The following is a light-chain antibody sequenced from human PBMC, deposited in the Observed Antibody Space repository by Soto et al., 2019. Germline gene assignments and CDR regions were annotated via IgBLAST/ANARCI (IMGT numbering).Light chain of an antibody. CDR1: QSVSSSH. CDR2: GAS. CDR3: QQYGTSPPALT. V-gene: IGKV3-20*01. J-gene: IGKJ4*01. Sequence: DIVLTQSPGTLSLPPGERAILSCSASQSVSSSHLAWYQQKPGQPPRLLIYGASSRATGIPDRFSGSGSGTDFTLTISSLEPEDFAVYYCQQYGTSPPALTFGGGTKVEIK.